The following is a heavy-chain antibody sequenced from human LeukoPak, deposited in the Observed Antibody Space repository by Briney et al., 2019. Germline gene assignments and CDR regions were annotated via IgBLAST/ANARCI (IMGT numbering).Heavy chain of an antibody. V-gene: IGHV4-38-2*01. CDR1: GFTFSSYS. D-gene: IGHD3-22*01. CDR3: AKSNGYGLIDI. CDR2: IFHSGST. J-gene: IGHJ3*02. Sequence: PGGSLRLSCAPSGFTFSSYSMNWVRQAPGKGLEWIGTIFHSGSTYYSPPLKIRVTISLDTSKNQFSLKLNSVTAAATAVYYCAKSNGYGLIDIWGQGTMVTVSS.